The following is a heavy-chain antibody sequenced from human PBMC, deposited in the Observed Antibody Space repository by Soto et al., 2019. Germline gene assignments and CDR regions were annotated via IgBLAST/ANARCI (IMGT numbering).Heavy chain of an antibody. CDR2: IYYSGST. V-gene: IGHV4-31*03. Sequence: PSETLSLTCTVSGGSISSGGYYWSWIRQHPGKGLEWIGYIYYSGSTYYNPSLKSRVTISVDTSKNQFSLKLSSVTAADTAVYYCARGRDSGYGLSDSWGQGTLVTVSS. D-gene: IGHD5-12*01. CDR3: ARGRDSGYGLSDS. J-gene: IGHJ4*02. CDR1: GGSISSGGYY.